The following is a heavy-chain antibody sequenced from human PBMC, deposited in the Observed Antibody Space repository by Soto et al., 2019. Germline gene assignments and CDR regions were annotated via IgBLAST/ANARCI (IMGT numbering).Heavy chain of an antibody. Sequence: GGSLRLSCAASGFTFSSYAMHWVRQAPGKGLEWVAVISYDGSNKYYADSVKGRFTISRDNSKNTLYLQMNSLRAEDTAVYYCVVLEMATIKNPAPLDYWGQGTLVTVSS. J-gene: IGHJ4*02. CDR3: VVLEMATIKNPAPLDY. CDR2: ISYDGSNK. D-gene: IGHD5-12*01. CDR1: GFTFSSYA. V-gene: IGHV3-30-3*01.